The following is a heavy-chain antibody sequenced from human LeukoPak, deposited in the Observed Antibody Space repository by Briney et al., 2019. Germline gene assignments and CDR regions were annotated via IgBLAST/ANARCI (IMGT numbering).Heavy chain of an antibody. J-gene: IGHJ4*02. Sequence: KPGGSLRLSCAASGSTFSSYSMNWVRQAPGKGLEWVSSISSSSSYIYYADSVKGRFTISRDNAKNSLYLQVNSLRAEDTAVYYCASKYCSSTSCRDYWGQGTLVTVSS. CDR2: ISSSSSYI. CDR1: GSTFSSYS. CDR3: ASKYCSSTSCRDY. D-gene: IGHD2-2*01. V-gene: IGHV3-21*01.